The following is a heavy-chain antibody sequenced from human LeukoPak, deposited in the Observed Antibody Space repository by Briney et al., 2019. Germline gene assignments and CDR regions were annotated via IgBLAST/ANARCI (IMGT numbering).Heavy chain of an antibody. CDR3: ARVIAAAGSYYYYYYYMDV. CDR2: INHSGST. V-gene: IGHV4-34*01. Sequence: PSETLSLTCAVYGGSFSGYYWSWLRQPPGKGLEWIGEINHSGSTNYNPSLKSRVTISVDTPKNQFSLKLSSVTAADTAVYYCARVIAAAGSYYYYYYYMDVWGKGTTVTVSS. D-gene: IGHD6-13*01. J-gene: IGHJ6*03. CDR1: GGSFSGYY.